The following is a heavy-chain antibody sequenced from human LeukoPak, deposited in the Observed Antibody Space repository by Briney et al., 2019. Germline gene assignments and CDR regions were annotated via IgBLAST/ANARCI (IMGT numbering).Heavy chain of an antibody. V-gene: IGHV1-8*03. CDR3: ARVHRRCSSTSCYRAAWFDP. CDR2: MNPNSGNT. D-gene: IGHD2-2*02. J-gene: IGHJ5*02. Sequence: ASVKVSCKASGYTFTSDDINWVRQATGQGLEWMGWMNPNSGNTGHAQKFQGRVTLTRNTYISTAYMELSSLRSEDTAVYYCARVHRRCSSTSCYRAAWFDPWGQGTLVTVSS. CDR1: GYTFTSDD.